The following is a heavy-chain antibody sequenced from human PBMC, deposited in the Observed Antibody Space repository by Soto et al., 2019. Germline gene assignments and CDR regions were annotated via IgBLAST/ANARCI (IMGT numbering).Heavy chain of an antibody. J-gene: IGHJ6*04. CDR3: AKVSLGALTFTDSYYYGREV. Sequence: WGCLRLSCAASGFSFSTYGMNWVRQDPGKGLAWVSEISGCVGTTYSADSVKGRVTISRDNSKNTLYLQMNSLRAEDTAVYYCAKVSLGALTFTDSYYYGREVSDKRTTITASS. CDR1: GFSFSTYG. D-gene: IGHD1-26*01. V-gene: IGHV3-23*01. CDR2: ISGCVGTT.